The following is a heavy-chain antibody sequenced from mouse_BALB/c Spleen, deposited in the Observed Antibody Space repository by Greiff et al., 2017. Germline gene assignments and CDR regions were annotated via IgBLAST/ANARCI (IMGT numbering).Heavy chain of an antibody. CDR1: GFTFSSFG. V-gene: IGHV5-17*02. D-gene: IGHD2-2*01. CDR2: ISSGSSTI. J-gene: IGHJ1*01. CDR3: ARGYGYDGYFDV. Sequence: EVKLVESGGGLVQPGGSRKLSCAASGFTFSSFGMHWVRQAPEKGLEWVAYISSGSSTIYYADTVKGRFTISRDNPKNTLFLQMTSLRSEDTAMYYCARGYGYDGYFDVGGAGTTVTVSS.